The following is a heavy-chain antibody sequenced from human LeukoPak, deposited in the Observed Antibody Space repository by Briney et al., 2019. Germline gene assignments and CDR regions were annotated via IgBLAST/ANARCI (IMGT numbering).Heavy chain of an antibody. J-gene: IGHJ4*02. V-gene: IGHV3-11*06. Sequence: GGSLRLSCVASGFTFSDYYMSWIRQAPGKGLEWVSHISSSSSNTNYADSVKGRFTISRDNAKNSLYLQMNSLRAEDTAVYYCARDGTRLAYCGGDCYPYLDYWGQGTLVTVSS. CDR3: ARDGTRLAYCGGDCYPYLDY. D-gene: IGHD2-21*02. CDR2: ISSSSSNT. CDR1: GFTFSDYY.